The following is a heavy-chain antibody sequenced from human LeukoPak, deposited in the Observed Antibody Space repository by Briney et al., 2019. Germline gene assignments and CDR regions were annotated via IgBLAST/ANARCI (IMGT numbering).Heavy chain of an antibody. CDR3: ARERWFGESLNPEYYYYYGMDV. CDR1: GFTFSSYE. V-gene: IGHV3-48*03. Sequence: PGGSLRLSCAASGFTFSSYEMNWVRQAPGKGLEWVSYISSSGSTIYYADSVKGRFTISRDNAKNSLYLQMNSLRAEDTAVYYCARERWFGESLNPEYYYYYGMDVWGQGTTVTVSS. D-gene: IGHD3-10*01. CDR2: ISSSGSTI. J-gene: IGHJ6*02.